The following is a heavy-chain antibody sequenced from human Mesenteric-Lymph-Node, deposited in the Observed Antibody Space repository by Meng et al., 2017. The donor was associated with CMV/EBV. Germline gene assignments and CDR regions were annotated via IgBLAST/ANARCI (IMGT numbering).Heavy chain of an antibody. CDR3: ARVYIRYYMVRGATPVPDY. CDR1: GYTFTGYY. Sequence: ASVKVSCKASGYTFTGYYMHWVRQAPGQGLEWMGWINPNSGGTNYAQKFQGRVTMTRDTSISTAYMELSRLRSDDTAVYYCARVYIRYYMVRGATPVPDYWGQGTLVTVSS. D-gene: IGHD3-10*01. J-gene: IGHJ4*02. V-gene: IGHV1-2*02. CDR2: INPNSGGT.